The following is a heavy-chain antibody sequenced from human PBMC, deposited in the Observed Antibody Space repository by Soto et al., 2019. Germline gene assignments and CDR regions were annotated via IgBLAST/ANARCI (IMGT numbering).Heavy chain of an antibody. CDR1: GGSFSGYY. CDR2: INHSGST. V-gene: IGHV4-34*01. D-gene: IGHD2-15*01. Sequence: PSETLSLTRAGYGGSFSGYYCSWIRQPPGKGLEWIGEINHSGSTNYNPSLKSRVTISVDTSKNQFSLKLSSVTASDAAVYYCARLRGSRGGGSKIAFGYYYGMDVWGQGTMVTVSS. CDR3: ARLRGSRGGGSKIAFGYYYGMDV. J-gene: IGHJ6*02.